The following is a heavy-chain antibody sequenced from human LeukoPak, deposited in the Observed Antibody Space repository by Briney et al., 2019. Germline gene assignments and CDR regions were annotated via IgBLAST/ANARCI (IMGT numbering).Heavy chain of an antibody. Sequence: SETLSLTCTVSGGSISSYYWSWIRQPPGKGLEWIGYIYYSGSTNYNPSLKSRVTISVDTSKNQFSLKLSSVTAADTAVYYCARMHYYDSSGYYSDYWGQGTLVTVSS. D-gene: IGHD3-22*01. CDR2: IYYSGST. CDR1: GGSISSYY. J-gene: IGHJ4*02. V-gene: IGHV4-59*01. CDR3: ARMHYYDSSGYYSDY.